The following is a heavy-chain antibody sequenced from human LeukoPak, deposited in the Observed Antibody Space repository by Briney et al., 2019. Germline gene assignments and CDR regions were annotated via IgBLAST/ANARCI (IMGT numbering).Heavy chain of an antibody. CDR1: GFAFSSYA. CDR3: AKPIPGYSSGWVFDY. D-gene: IGHD6-19*01. V-gene: IGHV3-23*01. CDR2: ITGIGGST. J-gene: IGHJ4*02. Sequence: GASLRLSCAASGFAFSSYAMSWVRQAPEKGLEWVSAITGIGGSTYYADSVKGRFTISRDNSKNTLYLQMNSLRAEDTAVYYCAKPIPGYSSGWVFDYWGQGTLVTVSS.